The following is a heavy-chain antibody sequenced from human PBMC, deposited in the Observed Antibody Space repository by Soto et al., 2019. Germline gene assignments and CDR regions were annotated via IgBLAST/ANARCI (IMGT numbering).Heavy chain of an antibody. V-gene: IGHV2-5*02. D-gene: IGHD1-26*01. CDR1: GFSLSTAGEG. Sequence: SAPTLVNHTQTLTLTCTFSGFSLSTAGEGVGWIRLPPGKTLEWIALIYWDDDKRYSPALKSRLTFTKDTSKKSVALIMTSTDPADTDKYYSVYRGESIRSGNYCFDSWGQGALVTVSS. J-gene: IGHJ4*02. CDR2: IYWDDDK. CDR3: VYRGESIRSGNYCFDS.